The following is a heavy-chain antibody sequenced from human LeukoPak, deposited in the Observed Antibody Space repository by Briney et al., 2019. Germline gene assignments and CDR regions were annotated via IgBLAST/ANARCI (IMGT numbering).Heavy chain of an antibody. J-gene: IGHJ5*02. Sequence: SVKGSCRASGGTFSSYAVIWVRRAPGQGLEWMGGIIPMLGTAHYAQKFRGRVTITADESTSTVYMDLSSLRSEDTAVHYCAIAGTIAPRPWGQGTLVTVSS. CDR2: IIPMLGTA. V-gene: IGHV1-69*01. CDR3: AIAGTIAPRP. D-gene: IGHD6-6*01. CDR1: GGTFSSYA.